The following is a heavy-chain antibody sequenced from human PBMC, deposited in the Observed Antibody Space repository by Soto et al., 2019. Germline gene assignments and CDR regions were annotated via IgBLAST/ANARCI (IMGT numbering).Heavy chain of an antibody. CDR3: ARHSRNYYLFDY. CDR2: IIPIFGTA. Sequence: SVKVSCKASGGTFSSYAISWVRQAPGQGLEWMGGIIPIFGTANYAQKFQGRVTITADESTSTAYMELSSLRSEDTAVYYCARHSRNYYLFDYWGQGTLVTVSS. J-gene: IGHJ4*02. V-gene: IGHV1-69*13. CDR1: GGTFSSYA. D-gene: IGHD1-26*01.